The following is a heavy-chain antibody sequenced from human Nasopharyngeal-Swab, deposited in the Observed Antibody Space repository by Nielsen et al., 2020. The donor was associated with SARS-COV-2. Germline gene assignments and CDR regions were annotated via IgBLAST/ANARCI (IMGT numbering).Heavy chain of an antibody. D-gene: IGHD3-9*01. V-gene: IGHV4-59*01. CDR3: ARIELRYFDGVVSNGWFDP. Sequence: SETLSLTCTVSDGSISSYYWTWIRQPPGKGLEWIGYIYYSGSTNYNPSLKSRVTISVDTSKNQFSLRLSSLTAADTAVYYCARIELRYFDGVVSNGWFDPWGQGTLVTVSS. CDR1: DGSISSYY. CDR2: IYYSGST. J-gene: IGHJ5*02.